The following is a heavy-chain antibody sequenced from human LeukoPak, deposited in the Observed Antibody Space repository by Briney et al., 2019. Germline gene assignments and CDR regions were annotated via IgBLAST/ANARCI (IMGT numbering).Heavy chain of an antibody. Sequence: ASGKVSCTAAGYTFTGYYMHWKRQAPVPGLEWMGWINPNSGGTNDAQKFQGRVTMTRDTSISTAYMELSRLRSDDTAVYYCARSSSGWYDLDYWGQGSLVTVSS. CDR2: INPNSGGT. D-gene: IGHD6-19*01. CDR1: GYTFTGYY. J-gene: IGHJ4*02. CDR3: ARSSSGWYDLDY. V-gene: IGHV1-2*02.